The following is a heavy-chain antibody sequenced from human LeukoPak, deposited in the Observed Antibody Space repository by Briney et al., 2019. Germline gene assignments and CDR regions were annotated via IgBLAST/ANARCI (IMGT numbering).Heavy chain of an antibody. CDR1: GFTFTSYA. D-gene: IGHD2-15*01. Sequence: GGSLRLSCIASGFTFTSYAMSWVRQAPGKGLEWVSGISGGGGTTYYAGSVKGRFTISRDNSKNTVYLQMNSLRAEDTAVYYCAKEMFVVYYMDVWGKGTTVTVSS. CDR3: AKEMFVVYYMDV. CDR2: ISGGGGTT. V-gene: IGHV3-23*01. J-gene: IGHJ6*03.